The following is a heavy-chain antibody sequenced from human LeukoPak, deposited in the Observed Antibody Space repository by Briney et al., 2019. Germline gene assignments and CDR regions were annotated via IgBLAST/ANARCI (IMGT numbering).Heavy chain of an antibody. Sequence: GESLKISCRGSGYSFTSYWIGWVRQMPGKGLEWMGIIYPGDSDTRYSPSFQGQVTISADKSISTAYLQWSSLKASDTAMYYCVRCMGSYYYYYYMDVWGKGTTVTVSS. CDR2: IYPGDSDT. D-gene: IGHD2-8*01. CDR3: VRCMGSYYYYYYMDV. J-gene: IGHJ6*03. CDR1: GYSFTSYW. V-gene: IGHV5-51*01.